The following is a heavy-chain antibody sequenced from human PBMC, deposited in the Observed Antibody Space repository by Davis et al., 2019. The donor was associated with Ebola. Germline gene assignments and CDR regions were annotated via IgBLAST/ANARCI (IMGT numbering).Heavy chain of an antibody. CDR3: ANLRDVWLNVYNMDV. CDR2: VSSEARDQ. V-gene: IGHV3-30*18. Sequence: GVSLRLSCVVSGITFSSYGMHWVRQAPGKGLEWVAVVSSEARDQYNADAVKGRFIVSRDNSKNTLYLQMNSLRADDTAVYYCANLRDVWLNVYNMDVWGQGTLVTVSS. CDR1: GITFSSYG. D-gene: IGHD1-1*01. J-gene: IGHJ6*02.